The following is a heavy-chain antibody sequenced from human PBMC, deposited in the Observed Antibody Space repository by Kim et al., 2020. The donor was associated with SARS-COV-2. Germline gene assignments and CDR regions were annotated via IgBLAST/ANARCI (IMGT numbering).Heavy chain of an antibody. J-gene: IGHJ4*02. Sequence: ASVKVFCKASGYTFTTFALYWVRRAPGQRLEWMGWVNGGNGNTRYSQKFQGRVSITRDTSATTAYLELSGRISEDTAVYYCAREAVAGSFDYWGQGTLVTVSS. CDR1: GYTFTTFA. D-gene: IGHD6-19*01. CDR3: AREAVAGSFDY. CDR2: VNGGNGNT. V-gene: IGHV1-3*01.